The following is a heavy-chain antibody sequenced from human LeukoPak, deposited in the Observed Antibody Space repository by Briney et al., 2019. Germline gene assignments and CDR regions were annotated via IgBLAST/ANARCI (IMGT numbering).Heavy chain of an antibody. Sequence: SVKVSCKASGYTFTSYGISWVRQAPGQGLEWMGGIIPIFGTANYAQKFQGRVTITADESTSTAYMELSSLRSEDTAVYYCARVIDYGDYSAAFDIWGQGTMVTVSS. V-gene: IGHV1-69*13. CDR3: ARVIDYGDYSAAFDI. J-gene: IGHJ3*02. CDR2: IIPIFGTA. CDR1: GYTFTSYG. D-gene: IGHD4-17*01.